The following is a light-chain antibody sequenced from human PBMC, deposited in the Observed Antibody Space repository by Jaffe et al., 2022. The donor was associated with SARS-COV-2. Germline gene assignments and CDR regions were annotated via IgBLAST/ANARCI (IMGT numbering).Light chain of an antibody. V-gene: IGLV1-44*01. CDR3: ATWDGSLNAWV. J-gene: IGLJ3*02. CDR2: NDD. CDR1: NSNIGSHP. Sequence: QSVLTQPPSTSGTPGQRVTISCSRSNSNIGSHPIDWYQHLPGTAPKLLIYNDDQRPSGVPDRFSSSKSGTSASLAISGLQPEDEANYYCATWDGSLNAWVFGGGTELTVL.